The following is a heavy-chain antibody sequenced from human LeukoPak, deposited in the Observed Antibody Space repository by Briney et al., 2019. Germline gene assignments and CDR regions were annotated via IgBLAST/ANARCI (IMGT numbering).Heavy chain of an antibody. V-gene: IGHV3-66*01. D-gene: IGHD5-18*01. CDR1: GFTVSSNY. J-gene: IGHJ4*02. CDR2: IYSGGST. CDR3: ARDRDTAAFDY. Sequence: EGSLRLSCAASGFTVSSNYMSWVRQAPGKGLEWVSVIYSGGSTYYADSVKGRFTISRDNSKNTLYLQMNSLRAEDTAVYYCARDRDTAAFDYWGQGTLVTVSS.